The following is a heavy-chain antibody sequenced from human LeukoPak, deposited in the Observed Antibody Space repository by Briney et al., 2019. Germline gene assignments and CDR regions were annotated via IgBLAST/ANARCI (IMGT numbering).Heavy chain of an antibody. CDR1: GGSISSGSFY. CDR2: IYTSGST. J-gene: IGHJ4*02. Sequence: SETLSLTCTVSGGSISSGSFYWSWIRQSAGKGLDWIGRIYTSGSTNYNPSLKSRVTISVDTSKNQFSLKLSSVTAADTAVYYCARRRWGMVAQLNYWGQGTLVTVSS. D-gene: IGHD2-8*01. V-gene: IGHV4-61*02. CDR3: ARRRWGMVAQLNY.